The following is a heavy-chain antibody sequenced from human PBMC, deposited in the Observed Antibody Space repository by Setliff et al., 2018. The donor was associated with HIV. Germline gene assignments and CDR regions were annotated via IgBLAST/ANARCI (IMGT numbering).Heavy chain of an antibody. D-gene: IGHD6-13*01. CDR1: GYTFTGYY. CDR3: ARVSQYSSSWYVRWFDP. Sequence: ASVKVSCKASGYTFTGYYIHWVRQAPGQGLEWMGWINPNSGGTNYAQKFQGRVTMTRDTSIRTAYMEVSRLRSDDTAVYYCARVSQYSSSWYVRWFDPWGQGTPVTVS. J-gene: IGHJ5*02. V-gene: IGHV1-2*02. CDR2: INPNSGGT.